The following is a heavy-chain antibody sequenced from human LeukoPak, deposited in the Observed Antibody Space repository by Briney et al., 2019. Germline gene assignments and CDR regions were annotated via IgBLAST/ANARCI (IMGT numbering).Heavy chain of an antibody. Sequence: PGRSLRLSCAASGFTFSSYAMHWVRQAPGKGLEWVAVISYDGSNKYYADSVKGRFTISRDNAKNSLYLQMNSLRAEDTAVYYCARETSGYSSSFRYFQHWGQGTLVTVSS. CDR3: ARETSGYSSSFRYFQH. D-gene: IGHD6-13*01. CDR2: ISYDGSNK. J-gene: IGHJ1*01. V-gene: IGHV3-30-3*01. CDR1: GFTFSSYA.